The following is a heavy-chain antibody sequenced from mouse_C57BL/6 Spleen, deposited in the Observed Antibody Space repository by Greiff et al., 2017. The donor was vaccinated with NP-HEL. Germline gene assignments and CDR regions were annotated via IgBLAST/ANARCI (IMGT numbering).Heavy chain of an antibody. CDR3: ARSQLGGGVFDY. Sequence: QVQLQQSGAELVKPGASVKISCKASGYAFSSYWMNWVKQRPGKGLEWIGQIYPGDGDTNYNGKFKGKATLTADKSSSTAYMQLSSLTSEDSAVYFCARSQLGGGVFDYWGQGTTLTVSS. CDR1: GYAFSSYW. D-gene: IGHD4-1*02. J-gene: IGHJ2*01. CDR2: IYPGDGDT. V-gene: IGHV1-80*01.